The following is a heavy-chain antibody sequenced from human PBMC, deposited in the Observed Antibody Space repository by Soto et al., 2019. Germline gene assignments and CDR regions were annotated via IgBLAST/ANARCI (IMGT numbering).Heavy chain of an antibody. J-gene: IGHJ5*02. D-gene: IGHD2-21*01. CDR1: GYTFTVYY. CDR3: VRGLLAAHDKWLEQ. Sequence: ASVDGSFKASGYTFTVYYIHWMLQSPGQGLEWMGWINPNSGGTNYAQKFKGRVTMTRDTSISTEYMELSRLRSDATDLYYCVRGLLAAHDKWLEQWGQGNMVNVSS. CDR2: INPNSGGT. V-gene: IGHV1-2*02.